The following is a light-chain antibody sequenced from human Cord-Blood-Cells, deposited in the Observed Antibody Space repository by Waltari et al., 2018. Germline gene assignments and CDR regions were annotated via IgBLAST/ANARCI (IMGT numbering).Light chain of an antibody. J-gene: IGKJ2*01. V-gene: IGKV1-39*01. Sequence: IQMTQSPSSLSAFVGDRVTITCPASQSISSYLNWYQHKPGKAPKLLIYAASSLQSGVPSSFSSSGSGTDFTLTISSLQPEDFATYYCQQSYSTPYTFGQGTKLEIK. CDR1: QSISSY. CDR3: QQSYSTPYT. CDR2: AAS.